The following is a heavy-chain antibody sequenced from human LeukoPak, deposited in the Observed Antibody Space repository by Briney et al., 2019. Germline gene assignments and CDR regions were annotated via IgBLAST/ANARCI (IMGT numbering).Heavy chain of an antibody. Sequence: PLETLSLTCAVYGGSFSSYYWNWIRQPPGKGLEWIGEINHSGATNYHTSLKSRVTISVDRSKNQFSLKLSSVTAADTAVYYCALFEVVVGSTQDFWGQGTLVTVSS. CDR2: INHSGAT. V-gene: IGHV4-34*01. J-gene: IGHJ4*02. CDR3: ALFEVVVGSTQDF. D-gene: IGHD2-15*01. CDR1: GGSFSSYY.